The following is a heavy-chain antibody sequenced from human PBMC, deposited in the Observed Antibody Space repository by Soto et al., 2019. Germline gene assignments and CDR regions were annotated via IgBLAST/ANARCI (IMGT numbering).Heavy chain of an antibody. CDR1: GYTFTHYG. V-gene: IGHV1-18*01. CDR3: ARGDGDTLDY. CDR2: INAYIGDT. D-gene: IGHD2-21*02. Sequence: QVQLVQSGAEVKKPGASVKVSCKASGYTFTHYGITWVRQAPGQGLEWTGWINAYIGDTKSAQKYQGRVTVTIDTSTSTAYLELRSLRSDDTAVYYCARGDGDTLDYWGQGTLGRVSA. J-gene: IGHJ4*02.